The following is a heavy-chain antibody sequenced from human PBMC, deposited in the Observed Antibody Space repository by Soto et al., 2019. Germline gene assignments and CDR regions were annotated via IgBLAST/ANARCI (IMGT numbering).Heavy chain of an antibody. CDR1: GFTFSSYG. CDR3: AKELHESYGSGSYYSVFDY. Sequence: GGSLRLSCAASGFTFSSYGMHGVRQAPGKGLEWVAVISYDGSNKYYADSVKGRFTISRDNSKNTLYLQMNSLRAEDTAVYYCAKELHESYGSGSYYSVFDYWGQGTLVTVSS. J-gene: IGHJ4*02. D-gene: IGHD3-10*01. CDR2: ISYDGSNK. V-gene: IGHV3-30*18.